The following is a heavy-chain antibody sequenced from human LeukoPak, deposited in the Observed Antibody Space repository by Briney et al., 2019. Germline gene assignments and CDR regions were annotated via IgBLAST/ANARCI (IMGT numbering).Heavy chain of an antibody. J-gene: IGHJ4*02. CDR3: ARSRDYDILTGPYYFDY. V-gene: IGHV4-38-2*01. CDR2: IYHSGST. Sequence: SETLSLTCAVSGYSISSGYYWGWIRQPPGKGLEWIGSIYHSGSTYYNPSLKSRVTISVDTSKNQFSLKLSSVTAADTAVYYCARSRDYDILTGPYYFDYWGQGTLVTVSS. CDR1: GYSISSGYY. D-gene: IGHD3-9*01.